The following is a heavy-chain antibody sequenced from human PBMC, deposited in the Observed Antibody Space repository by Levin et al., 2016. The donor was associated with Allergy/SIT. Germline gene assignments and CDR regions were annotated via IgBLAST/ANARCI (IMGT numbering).Heavy chain of an antibody. Sequence: ASVKVSCKVSGYPLFVVPIHWVRQAPGEGLEWMGGFDPEDGQTMYPQKFQGRITLTEDTSTNTASMELSRLTSEDTAVYYCATHKGSLTSRRDSEDHILRHPPDYWGQGTLVTVSS. D-gene: IGHD2-21*02. V-gene: IGHV1-24*01. J-gene: IGHJ4*02. CDR3: ATHKGSLTSRRDSEDHILRHPPDY. CDR2: FDPEDGQT. CDR1: GYPLFVVP.